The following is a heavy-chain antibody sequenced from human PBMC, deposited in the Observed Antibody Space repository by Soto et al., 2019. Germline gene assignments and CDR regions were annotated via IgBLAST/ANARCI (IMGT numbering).Heavy chain of an antibody. CDR1: GYTFTSYA. V-gene: IGHV1-3*01. CDR2: INAGNGNT. Sequence: ASVKVSCTASGYTFTSYARHWVRQAPGQRLEWMGWINAGNGNTKYSQKFQGWVTMTRDTSISTAYMELSRLRSDDTAVYYCARSRYSGYDVTFDYWGQGTLVTVSS. CDR3: ARSRYSGYDVTFDY. D-gene: IGHD5-12*01. J-gene: IGHJ4*02.